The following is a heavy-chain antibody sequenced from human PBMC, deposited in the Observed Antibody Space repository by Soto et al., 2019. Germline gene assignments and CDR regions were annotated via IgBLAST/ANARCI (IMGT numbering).Heavy chain of an antibody. CDR2: ISGSGGST. V-gene: IGHV3-23*01. CDR1: GFTFSSYA. J-gene: IGHJ6*02. D-gene: IGHD3-10*01. CDR3: AKEMVRGNYYYYYGMDV. Sequence: EVQLLESGGGLVQPGGSLRLSCAASGFTFSSYAMSWVRQAPGEGLEWVSAISGSGGSTYYADSVMGRFTISRDNSKNTLYLQMTSLRAEDTAVYYCAKEMVRGNYYYYYGMDVWGQGTTVTVSS.